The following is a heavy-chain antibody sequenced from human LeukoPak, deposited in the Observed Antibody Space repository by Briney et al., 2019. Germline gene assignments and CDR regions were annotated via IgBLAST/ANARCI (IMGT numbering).Heavy chain of an antibody. CDR3: AREEIGLYNMDV. V-gene: IGHV4-59*12. J-gene: IGHJ6*03. Sequence: PSETLSLTCTVSGGSINNYWSWIRQPPGKALKCLGYIHYTGSTNYNPSLKSRVTISVDTSKNQFSPKLSSVTAAETAVYYCAREEIGLYNMDVWGKGTTVTVSS. CDR2: IHYTGST. D-gene: IGHD3-22*01. CDR1: GGSINNY.